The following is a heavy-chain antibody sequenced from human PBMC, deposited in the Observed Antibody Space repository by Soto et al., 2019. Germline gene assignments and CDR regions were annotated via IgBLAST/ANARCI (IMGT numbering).Heavy chain of an antibody. Sequence: GTLSLTCAVSGGSIRSSNWWSCVRQPPGKGLEWIGEIYHSGSTNYNPSLKSRVTISVDKSKNQFSLKLSSVTAADTAVYYCARRLSYYYGMDVWGQGTTVTVSS. CDR3: ARRLSYYYGMDV. CDR2: IYHSGST. V-gene: IGHV4-4*02. J-gene: IGHJ6*02. CDR1: GGSIRSSNW.